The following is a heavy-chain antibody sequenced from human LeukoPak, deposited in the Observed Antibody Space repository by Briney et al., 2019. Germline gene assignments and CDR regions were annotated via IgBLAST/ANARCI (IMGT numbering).Heavy chain of an antibody. CDR1: GFTFSDYY. J-gene: IGHJ4*02. D-gene: IGHD1-26*01. V-gene: IGHV3-11*06. CDR2: ISSSSSYT. Sequence: GASLRLSCAASGFTFSDYYMSWIRQAPGKGLEWVSYISSSSSYTNYADSVKGRFTITRDNAKNSLYLQMNSLRAEDTAVYYCARDQRPVGATAFDYWGQGTLVTVSS. CDR3: ARDQRPVGATAFDY.